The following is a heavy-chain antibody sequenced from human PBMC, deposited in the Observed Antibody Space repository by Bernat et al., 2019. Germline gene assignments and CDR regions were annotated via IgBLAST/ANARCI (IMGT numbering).Heavy chain of an antibody. CDR2: INHSGST. J-gene: IGHJ6*03. CDR1: GGSFSGYY. CDR3: AGGRVATTFYYSYYMDV. D-gene: IGHD5-24*01. Sequence: QVQLQQWGAGLLKPSETLSLTCAVYGGSFSGYYWSWIRQPPGKGLEWIGEINHSGSTNYHPSLKSRVTISVDTSNKQYSLKMRSVTAADTAVYYCAGGRVATTFYYSYYMDVWGKGTPVTVSS. V-gene: IGHV4-34*01.